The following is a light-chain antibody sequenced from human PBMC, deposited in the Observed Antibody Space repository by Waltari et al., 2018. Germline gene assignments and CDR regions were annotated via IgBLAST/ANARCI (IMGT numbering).Light chain of an antibody. Sequence: ELVLTQSPGTLSVSPGERVTVSCRASQTITGSWLTWYHQKPGQAPRLLIYGASNRAPGIPDRFSGSGSGTDCTLTISRLEPEDSAVYYCQQYDGSVVTFGGGTKVEIK. CDR1: QTITGSW. J-gene: IGKJ4*01. V-gene: IGKV3-20*01. CDR3: QQYDGSVVT. CDR2: GAS.